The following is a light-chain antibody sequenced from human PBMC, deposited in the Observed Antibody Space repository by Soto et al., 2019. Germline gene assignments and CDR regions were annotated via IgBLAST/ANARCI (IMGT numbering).Light chain of an antibody. CDR2: DAS. CDR1: QSVSGAY. J-gene: IGKJ1*01. CDR3: QQYGNSPRT. Sequence: EIVLTQSPGTLSLSLGEIATLSCRASQSVSGAYLAWYQQKPGQAPRLLIYDASSRATGIPAGFSGSGSGSDFTPTTSRLNPEDFAVFFCQQYGNSPRTFVQGTEVEIK. V-gene: IGKV3-20*01.